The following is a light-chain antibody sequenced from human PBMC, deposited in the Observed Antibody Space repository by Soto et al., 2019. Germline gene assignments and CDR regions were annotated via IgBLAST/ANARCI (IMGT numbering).Light chain of an antibody. CDR3: SSYTSSSTLFV. CDR2: DVS. V-gene: IGLV2-14*01. Sequence: LTQPASVSGSPGQSITISCTGTSSDVGGYNYVSWYQQHPGKAPKLMIYDVSNRPSGVSNRFSGSKSGNTASLTISGLRAEDEADYYCSSYTSSSTLFVFGTGTKVTVL. J-gene: IGLJ1*01. CDR1: SSDVGGYNY.